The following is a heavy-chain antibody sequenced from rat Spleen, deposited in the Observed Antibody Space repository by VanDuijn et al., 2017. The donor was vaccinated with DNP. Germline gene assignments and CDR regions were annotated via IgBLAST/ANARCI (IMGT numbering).Heavy chain of an antibody. Sequence: EVQLVESGGGLVQPGGSLKLSCVASGFSFRNYYMAWVRQTPNRGLEWVAMISHSDGTTYYPDSVKGRFTISRDNAESSLYLQMNSLKSEDTATYYCTTDFERGYWGQGVMVTVSS. CDR1: GFSFRNYY. J-gene: IGHJ2*01. CDR3: TTDFERGY. D-gene: IGHD1-11*01. CDR2: ISHSDGTT. V-gene: IGHV5-20*01.